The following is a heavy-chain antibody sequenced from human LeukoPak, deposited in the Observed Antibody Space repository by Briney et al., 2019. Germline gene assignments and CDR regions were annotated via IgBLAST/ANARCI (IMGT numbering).Heavy chain of an antibody. D-gene: IGHD3-3*01. J-gene: IGHJ4*02. CDR2: INPNSGGT. Sequence: ASVKVSCKASGYTFTGYYMHWVRPAPGQGLEWMGWINPNSGGTNYAQKFQGRVTMTRDTSISTAYMELSSLRSEDTAVYYRARGPPPRQFTIFGVVIKYYFDYWGQGTLVTVSS. CDR1: GYTFTGYY. V-gene: IGHV1-2*02. CDR3: ARGPPPRQFTIFGVVIKYYFDY.